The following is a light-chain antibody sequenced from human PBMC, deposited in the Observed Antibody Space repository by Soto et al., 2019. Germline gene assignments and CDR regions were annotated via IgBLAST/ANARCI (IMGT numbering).Light chain of an antibody. V-gene: IGLV2-14*01. CDR3: SSYTSTTTLDV. CDR2: EVS. Sequence: QSVLTQPASVSGSPGQSITISCTGTSSDVGGYNYVSWYQQHPGKAPKLMIYEVSNRPSGVSNRFSGSKSGNTASRIISGLQAEDEADYYCSSYTSTTTLDVFGNGTKVTVL. CDR1: SSDVGGYNY. J-gene: IGLJ1*01.